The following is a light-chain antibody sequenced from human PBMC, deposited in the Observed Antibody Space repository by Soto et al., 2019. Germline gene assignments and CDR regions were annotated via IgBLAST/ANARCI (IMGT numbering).Light chain of an antibody. J-gene: IGKJ4*01. CDR3: QQYGSSVLT. CDR2: GAS. CDR1: QSVSTNS. Sequence: EIVLTQSPGTLSLSPGERATLSCRASQSVSTNSLAWYQQRPGQAPRPLIYGASSRATGTPDRFSGSGSGTDFTLIISRLEPEDFAVYYCQQYGSSVLTFGGGTKV. V-gene: IGKV3-20*01.